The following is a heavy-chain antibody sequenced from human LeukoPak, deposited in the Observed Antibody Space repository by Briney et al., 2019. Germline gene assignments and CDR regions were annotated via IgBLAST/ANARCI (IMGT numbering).Heavy chain of an antibody. J-gene: IGHJ5*02. CDR1: GFTFSSYE. Sequence: GGSLRLSCAASGFTFSSYEMNWVRQAPGKGLEWVSYISGSGNVIHYADSVKGRFTISRDNAKNSLYLQMNGLRAEDTAVYYCARDRSGYYRWFDPWGQGTLVTVSS. D-gene: IGHD5-12*01. CDR2: ISGSGNVI. CDR3: ARDRSGYYRWFDP. V-gene: IGHV3-48*03.